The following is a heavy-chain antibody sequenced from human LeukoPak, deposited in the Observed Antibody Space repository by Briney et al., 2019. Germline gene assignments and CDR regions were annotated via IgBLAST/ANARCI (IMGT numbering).Heavy chain of an antibody. V-gene: IGHV3-23*01. J-gene: IGHJ4*02. CDR3: AKAGVVFSAGDYDFWSGYYSFDY. CDR2: IGGSGGST. Sequence: PGGSLRLSCVGSGFTFRSHAMSWVRQAPGKGLEWVSGIGGSGGSTYYADSVKGRFTISRDNSKNTLYLQMSSLRDEDTAVYYCAKAGVVFSAGDYDFWSGYYSFDYWGQGTLVTVSS. D-gene: IGHD3-3*01. CDR1: GFTFRSHA.